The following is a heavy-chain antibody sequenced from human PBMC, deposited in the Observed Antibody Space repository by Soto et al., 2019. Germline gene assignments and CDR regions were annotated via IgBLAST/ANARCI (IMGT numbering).Heavy chain of an antibody. V-gene: IGHV3-23*01. CDR1: GFTFSSYA. Sequence: GGSPRLSCAASGFTFSSYAMSWVRQAPGKGLEWVSAISGSGGSTYYADSVKGRFTISRDNSKNTLYLQMNSLRAEDTAVYYCASAGNANYYYYGMDVWGQGTTVTVSS. J-gene: IGHJ6*02. D-gene: IGHD6-13*01. CDR3: ASAGNANYYYYGMDV. CDR2: ISGSGGST.